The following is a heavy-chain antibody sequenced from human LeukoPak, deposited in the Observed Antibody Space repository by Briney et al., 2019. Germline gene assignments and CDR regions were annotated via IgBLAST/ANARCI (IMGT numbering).Heavy chain of an antibody. D-gene: IGHD3-22*01. Sequence: GGSLRLSCAASGFTFDDYAMHCVRQAPGEGLEWGSLISCDGGSTYYADSVKVRFTISRDNAKNSMYLQMTSMRAEDTAFYYCARVVYDSSGYYYGCDGAFDYWGQGTLVTVSS. CDR2: ISCDGGST. CDR1: GFTFDDYA. CDR3: ARVVYDSSGYYYGCDGAFDY. J-gene: IGHJ4*02. V-gene: IGHV3-43D*03.